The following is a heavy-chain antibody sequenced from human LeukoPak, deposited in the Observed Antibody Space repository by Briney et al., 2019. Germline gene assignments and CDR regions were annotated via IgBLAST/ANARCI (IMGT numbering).Heavy chain of an antibody. J-gene: IGHJ5*02. CDR3: ARVVTAPFDP. D-gene: IGHD2-21*02. Sequence: ASVTVSCKASGYTFTGCYIHWVRQAPGQGLEWMGWINPNSGGTNYAQKFQGRVTMTRDTSISTAYMELSRLTSDDTAVYYCARVVTAPFDPWGQGTLVTVSS. CDR1: GYTFTGCY. V-gene: IGHV1-2*02. CDR2: INPNSGGT.